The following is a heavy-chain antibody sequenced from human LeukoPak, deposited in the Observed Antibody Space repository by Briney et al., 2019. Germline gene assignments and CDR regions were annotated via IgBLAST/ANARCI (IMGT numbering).Heavy chain of an antibody. CDR1: GFTFSSYA. CDR3: AKGLLAYCGGDCYATGNSRY. CDR2: ISGSGGST. Sequence: GGSLRLSCAASGFTFSSYAMSWVRQAPGKGLEWVSAISGSGGSTYYTDSVKGRFTISRDNSKNTLYLQMNSLRAEDTAVYYCAKGLLAYCGGDCYATGNSRYWGQGTLVTVSS. J-gene: IGHJ4*02. D-gene: IGHD2-21*02. V-gene: IGHV3-23*01.